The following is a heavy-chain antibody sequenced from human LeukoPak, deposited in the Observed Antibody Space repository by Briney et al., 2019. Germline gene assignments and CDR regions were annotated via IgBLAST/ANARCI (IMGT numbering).Heavy chain of an antibody. V-gene: IGHV4-59*11. Sequence: SETLSLTCTVSGGSISSHFWSWIRQPPGKGLEWIGYIFYSGTTKYNPSLRSRVTISADTSKNQFSLKLSSVTAADTAVYYCARARRGSGSYYNSIHWGQGTLVTVSS. CDR3: ARARRGSGSYYNSIH. CDR2: IFYSGTT. D-gene: IGHD3-10*01. J-gene: IGHJ4*02. CDR1: GGSISSHF.